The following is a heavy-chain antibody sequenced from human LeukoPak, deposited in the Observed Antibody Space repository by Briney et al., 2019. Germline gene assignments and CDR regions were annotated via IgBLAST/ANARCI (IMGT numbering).Heavy chain of an antibody. CDR2: ISYDGSNK. CDR3: VGSLYGSRTDY. V-gene: IGHV3-30-3*01. Sequence: PGRSLRLSCAASGFTFSSYAMHWVRQAPGKGLEWVAVISYDGSNKYYADSVKGRFTISRDNSKNALYLQMNSLRAEDTAVYYCVGSLYGSRTDYWGQGTLVTVSS. CDR1: GFTFSSYA. D-gene: IGHD6-13*01. J-gene: IGHJ4*02.